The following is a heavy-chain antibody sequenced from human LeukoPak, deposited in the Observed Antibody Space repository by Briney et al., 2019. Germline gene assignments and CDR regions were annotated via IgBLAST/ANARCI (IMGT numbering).Heavy chain of an antibody. CDR3: ATNTAMVTGAFDI. J-gene: IGHJ3*02. Sequence: GASVKVSCKASGGTFSSYAISWVRQAPGQGLEWMGRIIPILGIANYAQKFQGRVTITADKSTSTAYMELSSLRSEDTAVYYCATNTAMVTGAFDIWGQGTMVTVSS. D-gene: IGHD5-18*01. CDR2: IIPILGIA. V-gene: IGHV1-69*04. CDR1: GGTFSSYA.